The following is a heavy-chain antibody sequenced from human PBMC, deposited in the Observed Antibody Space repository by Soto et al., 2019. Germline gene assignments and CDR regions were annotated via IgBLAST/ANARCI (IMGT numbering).Heavy chain of an antibody. V-gene: IGHV1-3*01. D-gene: IGHD4-17*01. J-gene: IGHJ4*02. CDR3: ARDRTYYGDYMGDY. CDR2: INAGNGNT. Sequence: QVQLAQSGAEVKKPGASVKVSCKASGYTFTSYVLHWVRQAPGQRPEWMGWINAGNGNTKYSQNFQGRVTISKNTSASTVYMELRSLKSEDTAVYYCARDRTYYGDYMGDYWGQGTLVAVSS. CDR1: GYTFTSYV.